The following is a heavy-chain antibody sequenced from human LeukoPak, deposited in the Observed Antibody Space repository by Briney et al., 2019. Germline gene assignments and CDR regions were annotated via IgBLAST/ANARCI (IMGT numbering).Heavy chain of an antibody. CDR3: ARAYDYGGSFDY. V-gene: IGHV3-33*08. D-gene: IGHD4-23*01. CDR1: GFTFSSYW. J-gene: IGHJ4*02. CDR2: IWYDGSNK. Sequence: GGSLRLSCAASGFTFSSYWMSWVRQAPGKGLEWVAVIWYDGSNKYYADSVKGRFTISRDNSKNTLYLQMNSLRAEDTAVYYCARAYDYGGSFDYWGQGTLVTVSS.